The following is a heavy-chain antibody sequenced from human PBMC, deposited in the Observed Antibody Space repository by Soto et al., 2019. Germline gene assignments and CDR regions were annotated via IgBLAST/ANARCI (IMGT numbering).Heavy chain of an antibody. D-gene: IGHD6-6*01. CDR2: ISAYNGNT. CDR3: ARRSSSSSSYYYYGMDV. Sequence: ASLKVSCKASGYTFTSYGISWVRQAPGQGLEWMGWISAYNGNTNYAQKLQGRVTMTTDTSTSTAYMELRSLRSDDTAVYYCARRSSSSSSYYYYGMDVWGQGTTVTVSS. V-gene: IGHV1-18*01. J-gene: IGHJ6*02. CDR1: GYTFTSYG.